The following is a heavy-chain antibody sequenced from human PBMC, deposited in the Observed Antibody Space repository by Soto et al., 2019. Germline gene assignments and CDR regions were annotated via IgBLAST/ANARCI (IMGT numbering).Heavy chain of an antibody. Sequence: QVQLAQSGAEVKKPGASVKVSCKASGYTFTSYDINWVRQATGQGLEWMGWMNPNSGNTGYAQKFQGRVTMTRNTSISTAYMELSSLRSEDTAVYYCARSLSGWYLENYYYGMDVWGQGTTVTVSS. CDR1: GYTFTSYD. CDR3: ARSLSGWYLENYYYGMDV. CDR2: MNPNSGNT. J-gene: IGHJ6*02. D-gene: IGHD6-19*01. V-gene: IGHV1-8*01.